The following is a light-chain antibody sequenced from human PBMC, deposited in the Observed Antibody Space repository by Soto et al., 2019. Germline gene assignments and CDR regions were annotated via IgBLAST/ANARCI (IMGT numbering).Light chain of an antibody. CDR1: QSVSSN. Sequence: EIVMTQSQATLSVSPGQRATLSCMASQSVSSNLAWYQQKPGQAPRLLIYGASTRATGIPARFSGSGSGTEFTLTISSLQSEDFAVYYCQQYNNWPLAFGGGTKVDIK. CDR3: QQYNNWPLA. V-gene: IGKV3-15*01. J-gene: IGKJ4*01. CDR2: GAS.